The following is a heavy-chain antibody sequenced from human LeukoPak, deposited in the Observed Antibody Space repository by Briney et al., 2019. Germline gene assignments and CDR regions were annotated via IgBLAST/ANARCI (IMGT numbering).Heavy chain of an antibody. CDR2: IIPIFGTA. V-gene: IGHV1-69*01. CDR3: ARIENYDSSTKPFDY. CDR1: GGTFSGYA. Sequence: GSSVKVSCKXSGGTFSGYAISWVRQAPGQGLEWMGGIIPIFGTANYAQKFQGRVTITADESTSTAYMELSSLRSEDTAVYYCARIENYDSSTKPFDYWGQGTLVTVSS. J-gene: IGHJ4*02. D-gene: IGHD3-22*01.